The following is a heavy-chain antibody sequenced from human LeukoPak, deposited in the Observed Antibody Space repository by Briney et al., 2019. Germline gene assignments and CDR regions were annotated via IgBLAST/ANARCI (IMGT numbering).Heavy chain of an antibody. CDR3: ARQYYYDSSGYPIDAFDI. J-gene: IGHJ3*02. D-gene: IGHD3-22*01. CDR1: GGSISSYY. Sequence: SETLSLTCTVSGGSISSYYWSWIRQPPGKGPEWIGYIYYSGSTNYNPSLKSRVTISVDTSKNQFSLKLSSVTAADTAVYYCARQYYYDSSGYPIDAFDIWGQGTMVTVSS. V-gene: IGHV4-59*08. CDR2: IYYSGST.